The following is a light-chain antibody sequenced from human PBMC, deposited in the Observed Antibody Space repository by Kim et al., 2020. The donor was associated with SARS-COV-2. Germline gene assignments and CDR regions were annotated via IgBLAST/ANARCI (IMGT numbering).Light chain of an antibody. CDR3: QQYGNSPVT. Sequence: ENVLTQSPGTLSLSPGEGATLACRASHSVTNDCLAWLQQKPGQPPRLLIYGAYNRATGIPDRFSGSGSGTDFTLTISRLEPEDFALYYCQQYGNSPVTFGQGTKLDIK. CDR1: HSVTNDC. CDR2: GAY. V-gene: IGKV3-20*01. J-gene: IGKJ2*01.